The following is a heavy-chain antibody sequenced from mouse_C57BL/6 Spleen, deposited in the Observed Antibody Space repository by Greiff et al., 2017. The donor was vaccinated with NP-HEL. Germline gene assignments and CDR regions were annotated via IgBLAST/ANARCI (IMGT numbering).Heavy chain of an antibody. J-gene: IGHJ4*01. Sequence: VKLMESGPGLVQPSQSLSITCTVSGFSLTSSGVHWVRQSPGKGLEWLGVIWSGGSTDYNAAFISRLSISKDNSKSQVFFKMNSLQADDTAIYYCARTFYDGYRYYYAMDYWGQGTSVTVSS. D-gene: IGHD2-3*01. CDR1: GFSLTSSG. CDR3: ARTFYDGYRYYYAMDY. V-gene: IGHV2-2*01. CDR2: IWSGGST.